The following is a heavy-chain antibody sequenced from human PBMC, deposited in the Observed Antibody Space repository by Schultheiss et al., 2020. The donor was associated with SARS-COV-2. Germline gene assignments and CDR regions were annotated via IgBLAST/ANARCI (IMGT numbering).Heavy chain of an antibody. V-gene: IGHV3-74*01. CDR1: GFTFRNDW. J-gene: IGHJ3*02. CDR2: INSDGSAS. CDR3: SSEGGGSSHQGTLDI. D-gene: IGHD1-26*01. Sequence: GGSLRLSCAASGFTFRNDWKHWVRQIPGKGLVWVSRINSDGSASSYADSVQGRFTIYRHNSKNTLYLQMNSLRAEDTAVYYCSSEGGGSSHQGTLDIWGQGTMVTVSS.